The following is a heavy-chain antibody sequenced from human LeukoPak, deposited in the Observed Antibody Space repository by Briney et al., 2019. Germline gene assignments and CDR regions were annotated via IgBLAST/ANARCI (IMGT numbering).Heavy chain of an antibody. CDR1: GFTFSRNS. CDR3: AITGSDTSGYYSTGDAFDI. J-gene: IGHJ3*02. V-gene: IGHV3-21*01. D-gene: IGHD3-22*01. CDR2: ISSSSSYI. Sequence: GGSLRLSCAASGFTFSRNSMNRVRQAPGKGLEWVSSISSSSSYIYYADSVKGRFTISRDNAKNSLYLQMNSLRAEDTAVYYCAITGSDTSGYYSTGDAFDIWGQGTMVTVSS.